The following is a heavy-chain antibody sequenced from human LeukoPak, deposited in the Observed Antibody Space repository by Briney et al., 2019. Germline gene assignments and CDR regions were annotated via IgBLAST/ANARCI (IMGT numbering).Heavy chain of an antibody. CDR2: IYHSGST. V-gene: IGHV4-38-2*02. J-gene: IGHJ6*03. D-gene: IGHD3-3*01. CDR1: GYSISSGYY. CDR3: ARGGRDTSEYYDFWRGSNRLYYYYYMDV. Sequence: SETLSLTCTVSGYSISSGYYWGWIRQPPGKGLEWIGSIYHSGSTYYNPSLKSRVTISVDTSKNQFSLKLSSVTAADTAVYYCARGGRDTSEYYDFWRGSNRLYYYYYMDVWGKGTTVTVSS.